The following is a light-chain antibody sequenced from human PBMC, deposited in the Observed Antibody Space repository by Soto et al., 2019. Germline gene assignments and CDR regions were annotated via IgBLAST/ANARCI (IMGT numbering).Light chain of an antibody. Sequence: QSALTQPASVSGSPGQSITISCTGSSSDVGGYNYVSWYQQHHPGKAPKLMIYDVSNRPSGVSNRFSGSKSGNTASLTISGLQAEDEADYYCSSYTTSSTVVFGGGIKLTVL. CDR1: SSDVGGYNY. V-gene: IGLV2-14*03. J-gene: IGLJ2*01. CDR3: SSYTTSSTVV. CDR2: DVS.